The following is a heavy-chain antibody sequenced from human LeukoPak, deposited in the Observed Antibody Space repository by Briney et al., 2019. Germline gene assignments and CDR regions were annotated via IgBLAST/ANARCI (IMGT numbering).Heavy chain of an antibody. J-gene: IGHJ3*02. CDR1: GFTFSSYS. D-gene: IGHD3-22*01. CDR2: ISSSSSYI. V-gene: IGHV3-21*01. Sequence: GGSLRLSCAASGFTFSSYSMNWVRQAPGKGLEWVSSISSSSSYIYYADSVKGRFTISRDNAKNSLYLQMNSLRAEDTAVYYCARVGPYYYDSSGYYPHAFDIWGQGTMVTVSS. CDR3: ARVGPYYYDSSGYYPHAFDI.